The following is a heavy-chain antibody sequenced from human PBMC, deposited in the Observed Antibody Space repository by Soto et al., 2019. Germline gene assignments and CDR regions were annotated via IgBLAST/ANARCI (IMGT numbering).Heavy chain of an antibody. CDR2: IYNSGST. CDR1: GGSISSGVYY. Sequence: VQLQESGPGLVKPSQTLSLTCTVSGGSISSGVYYWSWISEHPGKGLEWIGYIYNSGSTYYNPSLKSRVTISVDTSKNQFSLKLSSVTAADTAVYYCARNGGGTVVTALYGPIDYWGQGTLVTVSS. CDR3: ARNGGGTVVTALYGPIDY. D-gene: IGHD2-21*02. V-gene: IGHV4-31*03. J-gene: IGHJ4*02.